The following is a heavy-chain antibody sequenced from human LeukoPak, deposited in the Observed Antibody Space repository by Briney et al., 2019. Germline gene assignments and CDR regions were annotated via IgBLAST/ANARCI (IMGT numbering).Heavy chain of an antibody. V-gene: IGHV3-66*04. CDR1: GFTAINKH. Sequence: GGSLRLSCAASGFTAINKHMNWVRQAPGKGLEWVSVLYSGGYPYYADSVEGRFTFSRDNSKNTLHLQMNSLRPEDTAVYYCASQGGITIVRAVPAFGYWGQGTLVTVSS. CDR2: LYSGGYP. D-gene: IGHD3-10*01. CDR3: ASQGGITIVRAVPAFGY. J-gene: IGHJ4*02.